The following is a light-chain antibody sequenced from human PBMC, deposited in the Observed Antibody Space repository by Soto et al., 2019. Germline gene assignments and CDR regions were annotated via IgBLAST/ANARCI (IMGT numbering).Light chain of an antibody. CDR2: DAS. Sequence: VLTQSPGTLSLSPGERATLSCRARQSVSSSYLAWYQQKPGQAPRLLIYDASSRATGIPDRFSGSGSGTDFTLTISRLEPEDFAVYYCQQYGTSPPWTFGQGTKVEIK. CDR1: QSVSSSY. J-gene: IGKJ1*01. V-gene: IGKV3-20*01. CDR3: QQYGTSPPWT.